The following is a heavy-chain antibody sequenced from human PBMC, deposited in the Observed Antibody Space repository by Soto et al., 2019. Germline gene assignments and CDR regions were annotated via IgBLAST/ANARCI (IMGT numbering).Heavy chain of an antibody. Sequence: QVQLVQSGAEVKKPGASVKVSCKASGYTFTTSALHWARQAPGQGLQWMGWVNAANGNTKYSQKFQGRVSITRDTSASTAYMELSSLRSEDTAVYYCARDGYYETQKGGVDNWGQGTLVTVSS. J-gene: IGHJ4*02. D-gene: IGHD3-22*01. CDR3: ARDGYYETQKGGVDN. V-gene: IGHV1-3*01. CDR1: GYTFTTSA. CDR2: VNAANGNT.